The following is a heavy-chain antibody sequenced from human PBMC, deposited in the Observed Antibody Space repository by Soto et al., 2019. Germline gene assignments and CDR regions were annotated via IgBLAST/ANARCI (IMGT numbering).Heavy chain of an antibody. J-gene: IGHJ3*02. D-gene: IGHD3-22*01. CDR1: GGPISLYY. Sequence: PSETLSLTCTSSGGPISLYYWSWIRQPPGKGLEWIGYIYYSGSTNYNPSLKSRITISVDTSKKQFSLKLSSVTAADTAVYYCARAGSYDSSGYDAFDMWGQGKKVT. CDR2: IYYSGST. CDR3: ARAGSYDSSGYDAFDM. V-gene: IGHV4-59*01.